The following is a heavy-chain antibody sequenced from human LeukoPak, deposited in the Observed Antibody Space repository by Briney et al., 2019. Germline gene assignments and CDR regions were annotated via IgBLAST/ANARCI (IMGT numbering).Heavy chain of an antibody. CDR3: IRTRGYSGTWYGFDY. D-gene: IGHD6-13*01. CDR2: IYPGDSDT. J-gene: IGHJ4*02. V-gene: IGHV5-51*01. CDR1: GYSFTNYW. Sequence: GESLKISCKGSGYSFTNYWIGWVRQMPGKGLEGMAIIYPGDSDTKYSPSFRGQVTISADKSIHTAYLQWSSLKASDTAMYYCIRTRGYSGTWYGFDYWGQGTLVTVSS.